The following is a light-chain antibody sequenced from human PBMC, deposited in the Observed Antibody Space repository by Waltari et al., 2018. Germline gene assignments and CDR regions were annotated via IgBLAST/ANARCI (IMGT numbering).Light chain of an antibody. V-gene: IGLV2-14*01. CDR2: DVS. CDR3: SSYTSSSTVWV. J-gene: IGLJ3*02. CDR1: SSDVGGYNY. Sequence: QSPLTQPASVSGSPGQSITISCTGTSSDVGGYNYVSWYQQHPGKAPKLMIYDVSKRPSGVSERFSGSKSGNTASLTISGLQAEDEADYYCSSYTSSSTVWVFGGGTKLTVL.